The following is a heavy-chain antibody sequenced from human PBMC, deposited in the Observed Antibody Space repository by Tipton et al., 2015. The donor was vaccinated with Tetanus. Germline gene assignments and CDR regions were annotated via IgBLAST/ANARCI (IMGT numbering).Heavy chain of an antibody. CDR2: INSDGGIT. J-gene: IGHJ4*02. CDR3: TRGRQYFDY. CDR1: GFTFSDYW. Sequence: SLRLSCVASGFTFSDYWMHWVRQAPGKGLVWVSRINSDGGITDYADSVKGRLTIARDNAKNTLYFQMNSLRVEDTAAYYCTRGRQYFDYWGQGILVTVSS. D-gene: IGHD3-10*01. V-gene: IGHV3-74*01.